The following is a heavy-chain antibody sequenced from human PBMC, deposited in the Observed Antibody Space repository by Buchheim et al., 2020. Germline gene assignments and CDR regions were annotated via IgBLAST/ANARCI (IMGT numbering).Heavy chain of an antibody. D-gene: IGHD5-24*01. CDR3: ARAAGDGYNTYYFDY. V-gene: IGHV4-61*02. J-gene: IGHJ4*02. CDR2: IYTSGST. CDR1: GGSISSGSYY. Sequence: QVQLQESGPGLVKPSQTLSLTCTVSGGSISSGSYYWSWIRQPAGKGLEWIGRIYTSGSTNYNPSLKSRVTISVATSKNQFSLKLSSVTAADTAVYYCARAAGDGYNTYYFDYWGQGTL.